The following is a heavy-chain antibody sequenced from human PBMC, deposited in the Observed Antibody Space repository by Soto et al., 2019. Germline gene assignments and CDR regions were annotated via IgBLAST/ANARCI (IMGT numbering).Heavy chain of an antibody. CDR1: GASVFTFSSYA. D-gene: IGHD6-13*01. V-gene: IGHV3-23*01. CDR2: ISGSGGST. J-gene: IGHJ4*02. Sequence: GGSLRLSCAASGASVFTFSSYAMSWVRQAPGKRLEWVSAISGSGGSTYYADSVKGRFTISRDNAKNSLFLQMNSLRAEDTAVYYCARVKTGSAAGIGSPADYWGQGTLVTVSS. CDR3: ARVKTGSAAGIGSPADY.